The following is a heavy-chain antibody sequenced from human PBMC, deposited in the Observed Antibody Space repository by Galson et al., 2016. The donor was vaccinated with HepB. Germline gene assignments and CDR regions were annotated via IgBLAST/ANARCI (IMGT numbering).Heavy chain of an antibody. V-gene: IGHV3-23*01. J-gene: IGHJ6*02. Sequence: SLRLSCAASGFTFTNYGMTWVRQAPGKGLEWVSGIRATGGSTYYADSVKGRFTISRDNSKNTLYLQLNRLRADDTAVYYCAKLMLYPDLNYYYDGMDAWGQGTTVTVSS. D-gene: IGHD3-16*01. CDR2: IRATGGST. CDR1: GFTFTNYG. CDR3: AKLMLYPDLNYYYDGMDA.